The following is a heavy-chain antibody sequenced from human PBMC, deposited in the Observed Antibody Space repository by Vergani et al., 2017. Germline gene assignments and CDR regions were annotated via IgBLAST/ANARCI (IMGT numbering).Heavy chain of an antibody. J-gene: IGHJ5*02. CDR1: GGSISSYY. D-gene: IGHD1-1*01. CDR2: IYYSGST. V-gene: IGHV4-59*08. Sequence: QVQLQESGPGLVKPSETLSLTCTVSGGSISSYYWSWIRQPPGKGLEWIGNIYYSGSTNYNSSHKSRVTISVDTSKNQFSLKLSSVTAADAAVYYWARHAWNDGVNWFDPWGQGTLVTVSS. CDR3: ARHAWNDGVNWFDP.